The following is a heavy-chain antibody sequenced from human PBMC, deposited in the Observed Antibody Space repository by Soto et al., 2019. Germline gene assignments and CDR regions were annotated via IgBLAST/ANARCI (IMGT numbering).Heavy chain of an antibody. CDR3: ARGDYDFWSGYIYYYGMDV. V-gene: IGHV3-48*02. Sequence: PRGSLRLSCAASGFTFSSYSMNWVRQAPGKGLEWVSYISSSSSTIYYADSVKGRFTISRDNAKNSLYLQMNSLRDEDTAVYYCARGDYDFWSGYIYYYGMDVWGQGTTVTVSS. D-gene: IGHD3-3*01. J-gene: IGHJ6*02. CDR2: ISSSSSTI. CDR1: GFTFSSYS.